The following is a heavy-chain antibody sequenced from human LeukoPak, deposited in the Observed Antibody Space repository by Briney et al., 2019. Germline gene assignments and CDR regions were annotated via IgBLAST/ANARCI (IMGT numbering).Heavy chain of an antibody. D-gene: IGHD4-23*01. V-gene: IGHV1-2*02. J-gene: IGHJ4*02. Sequence: ASVKVSCKASGYTFTGYYMHWVRQAPGQGLEWMGWINPNSGGTNYAQKFQGRVTMTRDTSISTAYMELSRLRSDDTAVYYCARCTVVTPGGDCDYWGQGTLVTVSS. CDR2: INPNSGGT. CDR1: GYTFTGYY. CDR3: ARCTVVTPGGDCDY.